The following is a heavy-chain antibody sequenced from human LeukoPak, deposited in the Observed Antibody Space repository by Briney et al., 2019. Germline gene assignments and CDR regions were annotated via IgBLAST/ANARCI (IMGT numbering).Heavy chain of an antibody. CDR3: ARNRISFDWLFQGEFDY. Sequence: GGSLRLSCAASGFTFSTYGMHWVRQAPGKGLEWVAVVSFDSNNLYYADSVKGRFTISRDNSKNTLYLQMNSLRGEDTAVYYCARNRISFDWLFQGEFDYWGQGTLVTVSS. V-gene: IGHV3-30*03. D-gene: IGHD3-9*01. J-gene: IGHJ4*02. CDR2: VSFDSNNL. CDR1: GFTFSTYG.